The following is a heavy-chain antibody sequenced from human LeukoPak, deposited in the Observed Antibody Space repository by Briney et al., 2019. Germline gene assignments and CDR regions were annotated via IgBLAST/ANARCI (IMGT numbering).Heavy chain of an antibody. Sequence: ASVKVSCKASGYTFTGYYMHWVRQAPGQGLEWMGWINPNSGGTNYAQKFQGRVTMTRDTSISTAYMELSRLRSDDTAVYYCARDPPYYGSGGYYSPEIDYWGQGILVTVSS. CDR2: INPNSGGT. D-gene: IGHD3-10*01. CDR1: GYTFTGYY. CDR3: ARDPPYYGSGGYYSPEIDY. J-gene: IGHJ4*02. V-gene: IGHV1-2*02.